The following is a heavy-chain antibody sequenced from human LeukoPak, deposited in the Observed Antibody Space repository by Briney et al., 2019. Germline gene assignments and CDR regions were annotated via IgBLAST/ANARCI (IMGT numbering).Heavy chain of an antibody. CDR1: GFTFDDYA. V-gene: IGHV3-9*01. D-gene: IGHD1-26*01. CDR2: ISWNSGSI. J-gene: IGHJ4*02. Sequence: GGSLRLSCAASGFTFDDYAMHWVRQAPGKGLEWVSGISWNSGSIGYADSVKGRFTISRDNAKNSLYLQMNSLRAEDTAVYYCARVPPSGSYYNYFDYWGQGTLVTVSS. CDR3: ARVPPSGSYYNYFDY.